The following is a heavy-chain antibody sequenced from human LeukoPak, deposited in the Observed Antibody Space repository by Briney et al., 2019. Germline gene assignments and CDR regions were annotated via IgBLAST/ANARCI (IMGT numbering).Heavy chain of an antibody. J-gene: IGHJ4*02. CDR3: ARDSGYSGYSDY. CDR2: ISSSSSYT. D-gene: IGHD5-12*01. CDR1: GFTFSDYY. Sequence: GGSLRLSCAASGFTFSDYYMSWIRQAPGKGLEWVSYISSSSSYTDHADSVKGRFTISRDNAKNPLNLQMNSLRAEDTAVYYCARDSGYSGYSDYWGQGTLVTVSS. V-gene: IGHV3-11*05.